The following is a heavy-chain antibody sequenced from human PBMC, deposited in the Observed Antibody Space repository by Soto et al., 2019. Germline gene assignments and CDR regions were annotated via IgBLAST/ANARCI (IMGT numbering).Heavy chain of an antibody. D-gene: IGHD3-16*01. J-gene: IGHJ3*02. Sequence: QVQLVQSGAEEKKSGASVKVSCKASGYTFTNYAIHWVRQAPGQRLEWMGWINAGNGNRKYSQKFQVRVTITRDSSAGTAYMELTSLRSEDTAVYYCARDDYYIWGQGTMVTVSS. V-gene: IGHV1-3*05. CDR1: GYTFTNYA. CDR2: INAGNGNR. CDR3: ARDDYYI.